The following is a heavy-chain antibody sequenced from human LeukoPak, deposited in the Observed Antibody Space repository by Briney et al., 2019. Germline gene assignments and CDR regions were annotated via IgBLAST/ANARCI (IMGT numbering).Heavy chain of an antibody. CDR1: GGSFSGYY. D-gene: IGHD3-16*02. J-gene: IGHJ4*02. V-gene: IGHV4-34*01. CDR3: ASSFGDYVWGSYRYTDNSIDY. CDR2: IKHSGST. Sequence: PSETLSLTCVVYGGSFSGYYWSWIREPPGKGLEWIGEIKHSGSTNYNPSLKSRVTISVDTSKHQFSLKLSSVTAADTAVYYCASSFGDYVWGSYRYTDNSIDYWGQGTLVTVSS.